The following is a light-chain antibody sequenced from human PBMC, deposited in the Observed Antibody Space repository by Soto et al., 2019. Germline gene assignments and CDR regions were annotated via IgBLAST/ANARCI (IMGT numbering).Light chain of an antibody. CDR2: RVS. CDR1: QTISSW. CDR3: QQYNSHYT. Sequence: DIQMTQSPSTLSGSVGDRVTITCRASQTISSWLAWYQQKPGKAPKLLIYRVSNLETGVPSRFSGRGSGTEFTLTITSLQPDDFATYYCQQYNSHYTFGQGTKVDIK. V-gene: IGKV1-5*03. J-gene: IGKJ2*01.